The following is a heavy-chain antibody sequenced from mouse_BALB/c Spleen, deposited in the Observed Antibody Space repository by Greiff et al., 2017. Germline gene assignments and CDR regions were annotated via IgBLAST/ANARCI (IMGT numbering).Heavy chain of an antibody. V-gene: IGHV3-2*02. CDR3: ASPYDYDEFAY. CDR2: ISYSGST. CDR1: GYSITSDYA. J-gene: IGHJ3*01. Sequence: EVQLVESGPGLVKPSQSLSLTCTVTGYSITSDYAWNWIRQFPGNKLEWMGYISYSGSTSYNPSLKSRISITRDTSKNQFFLQLNSVTTEDTATYYCASPYDYDEFAYWGQGTLVTVSA. D-gene: IGHD2-4*01.